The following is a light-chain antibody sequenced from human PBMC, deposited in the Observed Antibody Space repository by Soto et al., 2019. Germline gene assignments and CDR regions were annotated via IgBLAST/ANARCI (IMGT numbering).Light chain of an antibody. CDR3: QAWDSSGVV. V-gene: IGLV3-1*01. Sequence: SYELTQPPSVSVSPGQTAAITCSGDKLGDKYASWYQQKPGQSPVMVIYQDTKRPSGIPERFSGSNSGNTATLTISGTQAMDEGDYFCQAWDSSGVVFGGGTKLTVL. CDR2: QDT. J-gene: IGLJ2*01. CDR1: KLGDKY.